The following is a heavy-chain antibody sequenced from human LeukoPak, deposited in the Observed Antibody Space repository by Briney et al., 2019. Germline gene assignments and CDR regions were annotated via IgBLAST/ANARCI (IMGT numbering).Heavy chain of an antibody. D-gene: IGHD4-23*01. CDR1: GFTFSDYY. CDR2: ISSSSSYT. CDR3: ARHGPWDYGGNSGEWFDP. V-gene: IGHV3-11*06. J-gene: IGHJ5*02. Sequence: GGSLRLSCAASGFTFSDYYMSWIRQAPGKGLEWVSYISSSSSYTNYADSVKGRFTISRDNAKNSLYLQMNSLRAEDTAVYYCARHGPWDYGGNSGEWFDPWGQGTLVTASS.